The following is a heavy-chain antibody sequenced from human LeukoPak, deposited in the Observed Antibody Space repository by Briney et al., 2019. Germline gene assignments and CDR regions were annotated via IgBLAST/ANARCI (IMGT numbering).Heavy chain of an antibody. CDR3: ARDRDDYVWGSYRDHFDY. D-gene: IGHD3-16*02. Sequence: GGSLRLSCAASGFTFSSYSMNWVRQAPGKGLEWVSSISSSSSYIYYADSVKGRFTISRDNAKNSLYLQMNSPRAEDTAVYYCARDRDDYVWGSYRDHFDYWGQGTLVTVSS. CDR2: ISSSSSYI. J-gene: IGHJ4*02. CDR1: GFTFSSYS. V-gene: IGHV3-21*01.